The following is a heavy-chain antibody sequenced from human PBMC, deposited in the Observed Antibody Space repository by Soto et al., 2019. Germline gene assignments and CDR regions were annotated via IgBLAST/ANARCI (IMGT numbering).Heavy chain of an antibody. V-gene: IGHV3-15*01. CDR2: IKRRSGGGTT. CDR1: GLSVSDSW. CDR3: TTDPTLVRPRGTF. J-gene: IGHJ4*02. Sequence: GGSLRLSCAASGLSVSDSWMTWVRQAPGKGLEWVGHIKRRSGGGTTEYAAPVKGRFIISREDSRNTLYLQMNTQNSAVSGVYCCTTDPTLVRPRGTFWGQGTLVTVSS. D-gene: IGHD1-26*01.